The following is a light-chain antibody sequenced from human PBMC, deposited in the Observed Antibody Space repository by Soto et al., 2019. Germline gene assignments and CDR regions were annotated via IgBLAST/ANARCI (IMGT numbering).Light chain of an antibody. V-gene: IGKV1-5*03. J-gene: IGKJ4*01. CDR1: QSISSW. CDR3: QQYNNYPLT. Sequence: DIQMTQSPSTLSASVGDRVIITCRTSQSISSWLAWYQQKPGRAPKLLIYRASSLESGVPSRFSGSGSGTEFTLTISSLQPDDLATYYCQQYNNYPLTFGGGTKVEIK. CDR2: RAS.